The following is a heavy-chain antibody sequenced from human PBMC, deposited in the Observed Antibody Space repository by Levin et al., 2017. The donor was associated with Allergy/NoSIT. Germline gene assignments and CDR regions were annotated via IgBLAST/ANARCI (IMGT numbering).Heavy chain of an antibody. CDR2: IYYSGST. V-gene: IGHV4-31*03. CDR1: GGSISSGGYY. CDR3: ARVVDYYDSSGSSSDAFDI. J-gene: IGHJ3*02. Sequence: SQTLSLTCTVSGGSISSGGYYWSWIRQHPGKGLEWIGYIYYSGSTYYNPSLKSRVTISVDTSKNQFSLKLSSVTAADTAVYYCARVVDYYDSSGSSSDAFDIWGQGTMVTVSS. D-gene: IGHD3-22*01.